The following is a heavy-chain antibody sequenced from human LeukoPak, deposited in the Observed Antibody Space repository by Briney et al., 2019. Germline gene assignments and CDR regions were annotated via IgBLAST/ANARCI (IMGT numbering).Heavy chain of an antibody. CDR3: ARSVVVVSAPDH. V-gene: IGHV3-30-3*01. CDR2: ISYDGSNK. CDR1: GFTFSSYA. J-gene: IGHJ4*02. D-gene: IGHD2-15*01. Sequence: PGRSLRLSCAASGFTFSSYAMHWVRQAPGKGLEWVAVISYDGSNKYYADSVKGRFTISRDNSKNTLYLQMNSLRAEDTAVYYCARSVVVVSAPDHWGQGTLVTVSS.